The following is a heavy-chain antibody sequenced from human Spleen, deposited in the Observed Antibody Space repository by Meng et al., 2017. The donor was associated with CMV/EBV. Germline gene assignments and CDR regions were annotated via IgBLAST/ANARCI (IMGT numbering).Heavy chain of an antibody. CDR2: ISYDGSNK. Sequence: LSCAACGFTFSSYAMHWVRQAPGKGLEWVAVISYDGSNKYYADSVKGRFTISRDNSKNTLYLQMNSLRAEDTAVYYCATLSRDYLDYWGQGTLVTVSS. V-gene: IGHV3-30*04. J-gene: IGHJ4*02. CDR1: GFTFSSYA. CDR3: ATLSRDYLDY.